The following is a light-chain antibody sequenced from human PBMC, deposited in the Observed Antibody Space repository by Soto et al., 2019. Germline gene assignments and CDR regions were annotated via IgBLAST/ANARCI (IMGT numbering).Light chain of an antibody. CDR2: DVS. CDR1: STDVGGHNY. Sequence: QSAPTQPASVSGSPGQSITISCTGTSTDVGGHNYVSWYQRHPGKAPKLLIYDVSNRPSGVSSRFSGSRSGDTASLTTSGLQTEDEAEYDCRSRTCNNTLGLFFGAGTKLTVL. J-gene: IGLJ1*01. V-gene: IGLV2-14*03. CDR3: RSRTCNNTLGLF.